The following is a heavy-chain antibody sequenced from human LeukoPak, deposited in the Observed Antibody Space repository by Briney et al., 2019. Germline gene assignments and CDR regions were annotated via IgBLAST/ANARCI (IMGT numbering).Heavy chain of an antibody. J-gene: IGHJ4*02. CDR3: ARDGSSSSGGAYFDY. CDR2: VHNSGST. Sequence: SETLSLTCTVSGGSFSNYFRGWIRQPPGRGLEWIGYVHNSGSTTYNPSLKSRGTIVLDASRNQFSLRLSSVTAADTAVYYCARDGSSSSGGAYFDYWGQGTLVTVSS. CDR1: GGSFSNYF. V-gene: IGHV4-59*01. D-gene: IGHD6-6*01.